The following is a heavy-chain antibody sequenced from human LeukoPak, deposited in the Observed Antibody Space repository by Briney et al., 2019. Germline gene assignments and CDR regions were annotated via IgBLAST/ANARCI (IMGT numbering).Heavy chain of an antibody. Sequence: GGSLRLSCAASGFGFSSYSMNWVRQAPGKGLEWVSFISSSSSYIYYADSVKGRFTISRDNAKKFLYLQMDSLRADDTAVYYCASGPLSRYGAGSYYKNWGQGTLVTVSS. CDR3: ASGPLSRYGAGSYYKN. V-gene: IGHV3-21*01. CDR2: ISSSSSYI. CDR1: GFGFSSYS. J-gene: IGHJ4*02. D-gene: IGHD3-10*01.